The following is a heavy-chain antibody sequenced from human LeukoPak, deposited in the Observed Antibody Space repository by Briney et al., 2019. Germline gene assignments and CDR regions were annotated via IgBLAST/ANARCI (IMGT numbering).Heavy chain of an antibody. V-gene: IGHV4-59*08. D-gene: IGHD2-21*02. CDR2: IYYSGSI. Sequence: PSETLSLTCTVSGGSISNYYWSWIRQPPGKGLEWIGYIYYSGSINYNPSLNDRVSISVDTSKNQFSLKLTSVTAADTAVYYCARGLVVTEYNFDYWGQGTLVTVSS. CDR3: ARGLVVTEYNFDY. CDR1: GGSISNYY. J-gene: IGHJ4*02.